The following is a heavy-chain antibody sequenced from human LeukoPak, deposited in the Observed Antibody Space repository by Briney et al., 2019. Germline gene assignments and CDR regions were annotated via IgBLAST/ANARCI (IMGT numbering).Heavy chain of an antibody. V-gene: IGHV5-51*01. CDR3: ARQGDIVVVPAAYDAFDI. J-gene: IGHJ3*02. CDR2: IYPGDSDT. Sequence: GESLKISCKGSGYSFTSYWIGWVRQMPGKGLEWMGIIYPGDSDTRYSPSFQGQVTISADKSISTAYLQWSSLKASDTAMYYCARQGDIVVVPAAYDAFDIRGQGTMVTVSS. CDR1: GYSFTSYW. D-gene: IGHD2-2*01.